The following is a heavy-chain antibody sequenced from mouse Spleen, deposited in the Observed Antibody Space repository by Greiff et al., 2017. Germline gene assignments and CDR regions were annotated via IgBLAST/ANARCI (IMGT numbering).Heavy chain of an antibody. CDR1: GFNIKDYY. Sequence: VQLKQPGAELVRPGALVKLSCKASGFNIKDYYMHWVKQRPEQGLEWIGWIDPENGNTKYDPKFQGKASITADTSSNTAYLQLSSLTSEDTAVYYCAIGGLRLRYYYAMDYWGQGTSVTVSS. CDR2: IDPENGNT. V-gene: IGHV14-1*02. D-gene: IGHD1-2*01. CDR3: AIGGLRLRYYYAMDY. J-gene: IGHJ4*01.